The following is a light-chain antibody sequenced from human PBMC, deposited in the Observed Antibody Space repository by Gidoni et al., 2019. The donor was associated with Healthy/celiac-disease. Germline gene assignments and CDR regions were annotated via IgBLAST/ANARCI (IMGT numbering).Light chain of an antibody. Sequence: EIVLTQSPATLSLSPGERATLSCRASQSVSSYLAWYQQKPGQAPRLLIYDASNRATGILARFSGSGSGTDFTLTISSLEPEDFAVYYCQQRSNWPPTFXQXTKVEIK. CDR1: QSVSSY. J-gene: IGKJ1*01. CDR3: QQRSNWPPT. V-gene: IGKV3-11*01. CDR2: DAS.